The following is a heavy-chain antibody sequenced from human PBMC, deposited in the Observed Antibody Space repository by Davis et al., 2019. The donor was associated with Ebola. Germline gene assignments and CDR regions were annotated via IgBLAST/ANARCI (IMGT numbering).Heavy chain of an antibody. V-gene: IGHV3-23*01. CDR1: GFTFSSYA. Sequence: GESLKISCAASGFTFSSYAMSWVRQAPGKGLEWVSAITASGATTYYADSVKSRFTISRDNSKNMLYLQMNSLRAEDTALYYCAKDVGTRGLYRFDYWGQGTLVTVSS. D-gene: IGHD2-8*01. CDR2: ITASGATT. J-gene: IGHJ4*02. CDR3: AKDVGTRGLYRFDY.